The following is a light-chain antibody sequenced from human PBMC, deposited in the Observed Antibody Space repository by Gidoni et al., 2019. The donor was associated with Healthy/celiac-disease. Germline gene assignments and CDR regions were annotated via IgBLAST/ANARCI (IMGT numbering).Light chain of an antibody. Sequence: QSALTQPASVSGSHGQAITISCTGTSSDVGSYNLVSWYQQHPGKAPKLMIYEGSKRPSGVSNRFSGSNSGNTASLTISGLQAEDEADYYCCSYAGSSTFLYVFGTGTKVTVL. V-gene: IGLV2-23*03. CDR2: EGS. CDR1: SSDVGSYNL. J-gene: IGLJ1*01. CDR3: CSYAGSSTFLYV.